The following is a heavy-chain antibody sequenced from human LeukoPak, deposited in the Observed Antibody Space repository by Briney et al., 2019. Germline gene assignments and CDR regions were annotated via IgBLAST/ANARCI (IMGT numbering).Heavy chain of an antibody. CDR1: GDTFTGYY. D-gene: IGHD3-10*01. CDR2: INPNSGGT. V-gene: IGHV1-2*02. CDR3: ARDRGGLLWFGDDPLGYYYYYMDV. Sequence: GASVKVSCKASGDTFTGYYMRWVRQAPGQGLEWMGWINPNSGGTNYAQKLQGRVTMTRDTSISTAYMELSRLRADATAVYYCARDRGGLLWFGDDPLGYYYYYMDVWGKGTTVTVSS. J-gene: IGHJ6*03.